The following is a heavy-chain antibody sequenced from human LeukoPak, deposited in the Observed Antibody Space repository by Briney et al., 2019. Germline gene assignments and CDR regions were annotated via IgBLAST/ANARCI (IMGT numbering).Heavy chain of an antibody. J-gene: IGHJ4*02. Sequence: GGSLRLSCAASGFTFSSYAMSWVRQAPGKGLEWVSAISGGGGSTYYADSVKGRFTISRDNSKNTLYLQMNSLRAADKAVYYCAKDAYYDRSGYYYCHRNFDYWGQGTLVTVPS. CDR2: ISGGGGST. V-gene: IGHV3-23*01. D-gene: IGHD3-22*01. CDR1: GFTFSSYA. CDR3: AKDAYYDRSGYYYCHRNFDY.